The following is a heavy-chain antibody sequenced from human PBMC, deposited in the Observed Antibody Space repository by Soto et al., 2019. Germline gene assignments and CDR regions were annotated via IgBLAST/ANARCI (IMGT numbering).Heavy chain of an antibody. J-gene: IGHJ4*02. V-gene: IGHV1-69*13. CDR1: GGTFSSYA. D-gene: IGHD3-3*01. CDR3: AVGVMIPHHPAPDY. Sequence: GASVKVSCKASGGTFSSYAIIWVRQAPGQGLEWMGGIIPIFGTANYAQKFQGRVTITADESTSTAYMELSSLRSEDTAVYYCAVGVMIPHHPAPDYWGQGTLVTVSS. CDR2: IIPIFGTA.